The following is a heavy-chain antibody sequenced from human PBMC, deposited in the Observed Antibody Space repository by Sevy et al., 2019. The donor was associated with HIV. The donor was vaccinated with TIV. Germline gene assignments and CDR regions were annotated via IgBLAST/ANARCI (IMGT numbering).Heavy chain of an antibody. J-gene: IGHJ6*02. D-gene: IGHD4-17*01. V-gene: IGHV1-18*01. Sequence: AAVKVSCKASGYTFTKYGISWVRQAPGQGREWMGWISAYNDNTNYSQKLQGRVTMTTDTSTNTACMELRSLRSDDTDVYYCARDRNNYGDTGYPKGVDVWGQGTTVTVSS. CDR3: ARDRNNYGDTGYPKGVDV. CDR1: GYTFTKYG. CDR2: ISAYNDNT.